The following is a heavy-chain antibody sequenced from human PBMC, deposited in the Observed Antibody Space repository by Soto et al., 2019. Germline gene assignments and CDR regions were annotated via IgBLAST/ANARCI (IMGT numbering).Heavy chain of an antibody. V-gene: IGHV3-30*18. CDR3: AKDGSGSYYLLDY. Sequence: GGSLRLSCAASGFTFSSYGMHWVRQAPGKGLEWVAVISYDGSNKYYADSVKGRFTISRDNSKNTLYLQMNSLRAEDTAVYYCAKDGSGSYYLLDYWGQGTLVTVSS. CDR2: ISYDGSNK. CDR1: GFTFSSYG. J-gene: IGHJ4*02. D-gene: IGHD1-26*01.